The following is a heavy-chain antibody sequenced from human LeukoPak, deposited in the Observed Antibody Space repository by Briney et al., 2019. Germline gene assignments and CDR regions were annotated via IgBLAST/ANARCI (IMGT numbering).Heavy chain of an antibody. Sequence: GGSLRLSCAASGLTFSSYAMSWVRPAPGKGLEWVSAIIGSGGSTFYADSVKGRFTISRDNSKNTLYLQMNSLRAEDTAVYYCAKVREVGATLPEYCYYGMDVWGQGTTVTVSS. CDR1: GLTFSSYA. CDR3: AKVREVGATLPEYCYYGMDV. CDR2: IIGSGGST. V-gene: IGHV3-23*01. J-gene: IGHJ6*02. D-gene: IGHD1-26*01.